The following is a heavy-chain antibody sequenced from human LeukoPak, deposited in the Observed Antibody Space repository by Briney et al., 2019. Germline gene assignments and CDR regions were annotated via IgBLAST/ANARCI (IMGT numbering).Heavy chain of an antibody. Sequence: RASVKVSCKASGGTFSSYAISWVRQAPGQGLEWMGGIIPIFGTANYAQKFQGRVTITMDESTSTAYMELSSLRSEDTAVYYCARGSGGRDQYYYYMDVWGKGTTVTVSS. CDR3: ARGSGGRDQYYYYMDV. CDR1: GGTFSSYA. V-gene: IGHV1-69*05. J-gene: IGHJ6*03. D-gene: IGHD2-15*01. CDR2: IIPIFGTA.